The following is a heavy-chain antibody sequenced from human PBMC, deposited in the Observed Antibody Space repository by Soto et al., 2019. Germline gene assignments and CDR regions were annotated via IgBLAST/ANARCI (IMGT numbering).Heavy chain of an antibody. D-gene: IGHD1-26*01. CDR1: KFTFSRYW. J-gene: IGHJ5*02. CDR3: ARVASGSYDWFDP. V-gene: IGHV3-74*03. CDR2: INTDGSRT. Sequence: EVQLVESGGGLVQPGGSLRLSCAASKFTFSRYWMHWVRQTPGKGLMWVARINTDGSRTTYADSVKGRFTISRDNAKNTAFLDMNSLRADDTAVYYCARVASGSYDWFDPWGQGTLVTVSS.